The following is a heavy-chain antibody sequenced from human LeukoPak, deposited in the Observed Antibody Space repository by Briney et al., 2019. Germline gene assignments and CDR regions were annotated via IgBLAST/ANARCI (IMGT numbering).Heavy chain of an antibody. D-gene: IGHD2-2*01. CDR2: IIPIFGTA. CDR3: ARGQYCSSTSCYVDYYYMDV. CDR1: GYTFTGHY. Sequence: SVKVSCKASGYTFTGHYMHWVRQAPGQGLEWMGGIIPIFGTANYAQKFQGRVTITADKSTSTAYMELSSLRSEDTAVYYCARGQYCSSTSCYVDYYYMDVWGKGTTVTVSS. J-gene: IGHJ6*03. V-gene: IGHV1-69*06.